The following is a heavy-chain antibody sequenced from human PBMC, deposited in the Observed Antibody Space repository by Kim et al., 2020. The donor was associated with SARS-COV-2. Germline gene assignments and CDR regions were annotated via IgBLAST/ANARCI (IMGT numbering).Heavy chain of an antibody. Sequence: GGSLRLSCAASGFTFGDYAMHWVRQAPGKGLEWVSGISWNSGSIGYADSVKGRFTISRDNAKNSLYLQMNSLRAEDTALYYCAKDRGGCSSTSCWGFRAFDIWGQGTMVTVSS. J-gene: IGHJ3*02. CDR1: GFTFGDYA. D-gene: IGHD2-2*01. CDR2: ISWNSGSI. CDR3: AKDRGGCSSTSCWGFRAFDI. V-gene: IGHV3-9*01.